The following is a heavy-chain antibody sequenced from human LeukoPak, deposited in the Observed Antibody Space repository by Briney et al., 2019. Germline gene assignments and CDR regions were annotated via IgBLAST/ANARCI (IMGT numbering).Heavy chain of an antibody. CDR2: IYSGGRT. Sequence: GGSLRLSCTASGFTVSGYYMSWVRQAPGKGLEWVSVIYSGGRTYYADSVKGRCTISRDNSKNTLSLQMKSLRAEDTAVYYWARARVEPGGIGFFDYWGQGTLVIVSS. CDR3: ARARVEPGGIGFFDY. V-gene: IGHV3-53*01. D-gene: IGHD3-16*01. CDR1: GFTVSGYY. J-gene: IGHJ4*02.